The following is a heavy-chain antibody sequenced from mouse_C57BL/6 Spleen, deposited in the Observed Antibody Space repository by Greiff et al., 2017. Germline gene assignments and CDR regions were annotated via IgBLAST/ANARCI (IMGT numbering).Heavy chain of an antibody. CDR3: ARPPNWDEAWFAY. D-gene: IGHD4-1*02. Sequence: QVQLQQPGAELVKPGASVKLSCKASGYTFTSYWMHWVKQRPGQGLEWIGMIHPNSGSTNYNEKFKSKATLTVDKSSSTAYMQLSSLTSEDSAVYYCARPPNWDEAWFAYWGQGTLVTVSA. CDR2: IHPNSGST. CDR1: GYTFTSYW. V-gene: IGHV1-64*01. J-gene: IGHJ3*01.